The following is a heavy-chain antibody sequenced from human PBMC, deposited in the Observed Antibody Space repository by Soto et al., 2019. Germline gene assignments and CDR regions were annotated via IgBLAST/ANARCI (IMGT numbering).Heavy chain of an antibody. V-gene: IGHV1-69*02. J-gene: IGHJ5*02. Sequence: QVQLVQSGAEVKKPGSSVKVSCKASGGTFSRYTISWVRQAPGQGLEWMGRIIPILGIANDAQKFQGRFTNTEDKSTSPAYMELSSLRSEDTAVYYCARDEYNWNDGGKWFDPWGQGTLVTVAS. CDR1: GGTFSRYT. D-gene: IGHD1-1*01. CDR2: IIPILGIA. CDR3: ARDEYNWNDGGKWFDP.